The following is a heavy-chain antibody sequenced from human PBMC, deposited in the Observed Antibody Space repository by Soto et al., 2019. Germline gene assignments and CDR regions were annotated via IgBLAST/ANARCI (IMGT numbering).Heavy chain of an antibody. CDR1: GFTFSSYA. V-gene: IGHV3-23*01. D-gene: IGHD1-26*01. J-gene: IGHJ4*02. Sequence: EVQLLESGGGLVQPGGSLRLSCAASGFTFSSYAMNWVRQAPGKGLEWVSAISGSGGSTYYADSVKGRFTISRDNSKDTLYLQMNSLRFEDTAVYYCATTFEWELLGGDYWGQGTLVTVSS. CDR2: ISGSGGST. CDR3: ATTFEWELLGGDY.